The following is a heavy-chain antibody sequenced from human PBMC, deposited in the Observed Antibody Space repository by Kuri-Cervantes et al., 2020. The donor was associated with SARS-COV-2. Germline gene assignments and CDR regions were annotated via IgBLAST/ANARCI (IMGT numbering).Heavy chain of an antibody. D-gene: IGHD2-8*01. V-gene: IGHV3-30-3*01. CDR2: ISYDGTNK. CDR3: ARPDCTINGVCFMDV. J-gene: IGHJ6*02. Sequence: GESLKISCAASGFTFSSYAMHWVRQAPGKGLEWVALISYDGTNKFYADSVKGRFTISRDNSRNTLYLQMNSLRAEDTAVFYCARPDCTINGVCFMDVWGQGTTVTVS. CDR1: GFTFSSYA.